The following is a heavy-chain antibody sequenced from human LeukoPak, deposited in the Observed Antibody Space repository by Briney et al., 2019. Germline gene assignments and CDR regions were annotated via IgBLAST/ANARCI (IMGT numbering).Heavy chain of an antibody. Sequence: GGSLRLSCAASGFTFSSYGMHWVRQAPGKGLEWVTVISYDGSNKYYADSVKGRFTISRDNSKNTLYLQMNSLRAEDTAVYYCAKDRRYCSGGSCYYYYYYMDVWGKGTTVTISS. J-gene: IGHJ6*03. CDR3: AKDRRYCSGGSCYYYYYYMDV. CDR2: ISYDGSNK. CDR1: GFTFSSYG. D-gene: IGHD2-15*01. V-gene: IGHV3-30*18.